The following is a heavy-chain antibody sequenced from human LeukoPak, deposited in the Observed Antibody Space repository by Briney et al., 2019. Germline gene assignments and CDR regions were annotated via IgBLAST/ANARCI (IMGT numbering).Heavy chain of an antibody. CDR3: ARVVEWELLRRGAYYYYMDV. CDR2: ILPIFGTA. D-gene: IGHD1-26*01. Sequence: SVKVSCKSSGGTFSSYAFSWVRQAPGQGLEWMGGILPIFGTANYAQKFQGRVTITADKSTSTAYIELSSLRSEDTAVYYCARVVEWELLRRGAYYYYMDVWGKGTTVTISS. J-gene: IGHJ6*03. V-gene: IGHV1-69*06. CDR1: GGTFSSYA.